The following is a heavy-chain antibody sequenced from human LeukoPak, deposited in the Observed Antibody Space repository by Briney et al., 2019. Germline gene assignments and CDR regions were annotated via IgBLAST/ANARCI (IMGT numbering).Heavy chain of an antibody. CDR2: IYHLGST. CDR3: ARWGPYFDF. J-gene: IGHJ4*02. D-gene: IGHD7-27*01. Sequence: PSETLSLTCEVSGDSLSSSNWWSWLRQPPGKGLEWIGDIYHLGSTYYNPSLTSRVTISVDNSKNTFSLKLTSVTAADTAVYYCARWGPYFDFWGQGILVTVSS. V-gene: IGHV4-4*02. CDR1: GDSLSSSNW.